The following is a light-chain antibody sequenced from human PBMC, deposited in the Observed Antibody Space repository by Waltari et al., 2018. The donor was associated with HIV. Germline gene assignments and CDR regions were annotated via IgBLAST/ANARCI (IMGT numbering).Light chain of an antibody. CDR2: EVS. V-gene: IGLV2-23*02. CDR3: CAYAGSTTYVI. J-gene: IGLJ2*01. Sequence: QSALTQPASVPGSPGQSITILCTGPISDVGGYNLVSWYQHHPGKAPTRMIYEVSKRPSGVSNRFSGSKSGNTASLAISGLQAEDEADYYCCAYAGSTTYVIFGGGTKLTVL. CDR1: ISDVGGYNL.